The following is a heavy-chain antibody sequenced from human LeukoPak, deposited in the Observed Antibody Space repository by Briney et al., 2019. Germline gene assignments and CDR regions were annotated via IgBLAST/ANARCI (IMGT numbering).Heavy chain of an antibody. D-gene: IGHD5-12*01. V-gene: IGHV3-30*18. Sequence: PGRSLRLSCAASGFTFSSYGMHWVRQAPGKGLEWVAVISYDGSNKYYADSVKGRFTISRDNSKNTLYLQMNSLRAEDTAVYYCAKASGYGDWVDYWGQGTLVTVSS. CDR3: AKASGYGDWVDY. J-gene: IGHJ4*02. CDR1: GFTFSSYG. CDR2: ISYDGSNK.